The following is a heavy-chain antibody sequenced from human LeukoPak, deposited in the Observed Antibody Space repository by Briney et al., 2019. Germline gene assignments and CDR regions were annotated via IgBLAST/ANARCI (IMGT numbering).Heavy chain of an antibody. V-gene: IGHV4-39*07. CDR1: GGSISSSSYY. Sequence: PPGTLSLTCTVSGGSISSSSYYWGWIRQPPGKGLEWIGSIYYSGSTYYNPSLKSRVTISVDTSKNQFSLKLSSVTAADTAVYYCARDGAMVRGVIRGFDPWGQGTLVTVSS. CDR3: ARDGAMVRGVIRGFDP. CDR2: IYYSGST. J-gene: IGHJ5*02. D-gene: IGHD3-10*01.